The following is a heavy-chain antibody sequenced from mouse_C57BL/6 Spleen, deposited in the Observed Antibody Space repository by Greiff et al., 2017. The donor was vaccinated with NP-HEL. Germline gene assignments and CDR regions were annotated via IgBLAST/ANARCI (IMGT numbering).Heavy chain of an antibody. CDR3: ARDRGTQDWYFDV. D-gene: IGHD3-2*02. CDR2: ISDGGSYT. CDR1: GFTFSSYA. J-gene: IGHJ1*03. Sequence: EVMLVESGGGLVKPGGSLKLSCAASGFTFSSYAMSWVRQTPEKRLEWVATISDGGSYTYYPDNVKGRFTISRDNDKNNLYLQMSHLKSEDTAMYYCARDRGTQDWYFDVWGTGTTVTVSS. V-gene: IGHV5-4*01.